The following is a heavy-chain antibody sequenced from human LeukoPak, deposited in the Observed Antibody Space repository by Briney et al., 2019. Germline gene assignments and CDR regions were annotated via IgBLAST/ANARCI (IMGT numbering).Heavy chain of an antibody. V-gene: IGHV4-39*07. CDR3: ARRKGNSSGWFDGYYYYGMDV. J-gene: IGHJ6*02. CDR2: IYYSGST. Sequence: SETLSLTCTVSGGSISSSSYYWGWIRQPPGKGLEWIGGIYYSGSTYYNPSLKSRVTISVDTSKNQFSLKLSSVTAADTAVYYCARRKGNSSGWFDGYYYYGMDVWGQGTTVTVSS. D-gene: IGHD6-19*01. CDR1: GGSISSSSYY.